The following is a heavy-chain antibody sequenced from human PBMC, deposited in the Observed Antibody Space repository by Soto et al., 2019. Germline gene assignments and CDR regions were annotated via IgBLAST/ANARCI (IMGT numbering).Heavy chain of an antibody. CDR2: ISYDGSDK. D-gene: IGHD3-16*01. J-gene: IGHJ4*02. Sequence: QVQLVESGEGVVQPGRSLRVSCAASGFTFSSYGMNWVRQAPGKGLEWVAIISYDGSDKYYADSVKGRFTISRDNSKNTLYLQMNSLRGEDTAVYYCAKNPESYAWGLEGYCDYWGQGTLVTVSS. V-gene: IGHV3-30*18. CDR1: GFTFSSYG. CDR3: AKNPESYAWGLEGYCDY.